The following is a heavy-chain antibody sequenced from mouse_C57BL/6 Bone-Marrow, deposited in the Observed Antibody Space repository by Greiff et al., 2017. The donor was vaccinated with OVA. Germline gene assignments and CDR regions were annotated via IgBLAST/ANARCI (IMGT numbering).Heavy chain of an antibody. D-gene: IGHD2-12*01. Sequence: VQLQQPGAELVRPGSSVKLSCKASGYTFTSYWMDWVKQRPGQGLEWIGNIYPSDSETHYNQKFKDKATLTVDKSSSTAYMQLSSLTSEDSAVYYCARGGYYKCAMDYWDQGTSVTVSS. CDR2: IYPSDSET. CDR3: ARGGYYKCAMDY. CDR1: GYTFTSYW. V-gene: IGHV1-61*01. J-gene: IGHJ4*01.